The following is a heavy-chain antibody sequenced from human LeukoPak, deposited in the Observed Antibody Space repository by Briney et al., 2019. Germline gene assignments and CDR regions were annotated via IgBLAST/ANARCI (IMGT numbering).Heavy chain of an antibody. CDR1: GFNFDDYA. J-gene: IGHJ6*02. Sequence: GGSLRLSCAASGFNFDDYAMHWARQAPGKGLAWVYLISGDGGSTYYADSVKGRFTISRDNSKNSLYLQMNSLRTEDTALYYCAKDIRVPDDYGDYYYYGMDVWGQGTTVTVSS. CDR3: AKDIRVPDDYGDYYYYGMDV. D-gene: IGHD4-17*01. CDR2: ISGDGGST. V-gene: IGHV3-43*02.